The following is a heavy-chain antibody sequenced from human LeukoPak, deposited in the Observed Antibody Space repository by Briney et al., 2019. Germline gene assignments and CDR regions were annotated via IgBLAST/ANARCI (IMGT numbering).Heavy chain of an antibody. Sequence: SETLSLTCTVSGGSISSSSYYWGWIRQPPGKGLEWIGSIYYSGSTYYNPSLKSRVTISVDTSKNQFSLKLSSVTAADTAVYYCAREGKILTGYSPFDYWGQGTLVTVSS. CDR1: GGSISSSSYY. CDR3: AREGKILTGYSPFDY. D-gene: IGHD3-9*01. J-gene: IGHJ4*02. CDR2: IYYSGST. V-gene: IGHV4-39*02.